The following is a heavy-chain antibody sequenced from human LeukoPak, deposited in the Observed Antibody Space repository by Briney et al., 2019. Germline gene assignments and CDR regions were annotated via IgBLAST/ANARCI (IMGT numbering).Heavy chain of an antibody. D-gene: IGHD6-6*01. J-gene: IGHJ3*02. CDR3: ASSLVSSSSHDAFDI. Sequence: ASVKVSCKASGYTFTCYYMHWVRQAPGQGLEWMGRINPSGGSTSYAQKFQGRVTMTRDTSTSTVYMELSSLRSEDTAVYYCASSLVSSSSHDAFDIWGQGTMVTVSS. V-gene: IGHV1-46*01. CDR1: GYTFTCYY. CDR2: INPSGGST.